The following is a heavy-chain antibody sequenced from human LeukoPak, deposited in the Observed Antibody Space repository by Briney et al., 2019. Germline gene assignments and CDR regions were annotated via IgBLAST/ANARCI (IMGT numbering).Heavy chain of an antibody. Sequence: GGSLGLSCAASGFAFNTYSMNWVRQAPGRGLEWVSAINGGSSIIHYADSVKGRFTISRDNAKNSLYLQMNSLRAEDTAVYYCARDVFDDFSLDYWGQGTLVVVSS. CDR1: GFAFNTYS. CDR3: ARDVFDDFSLDY. D-gene: IGHD3/OR15-3a*01. J-gene: IGHJ4*02. CDR2: INGGSSII. V-gene: IGHV3-21*01.